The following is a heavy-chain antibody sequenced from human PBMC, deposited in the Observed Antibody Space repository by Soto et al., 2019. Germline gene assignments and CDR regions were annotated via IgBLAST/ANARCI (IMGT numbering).Heavy chain of an antibody. CDR2: IYYSGST. D-gene: IGHD6-19*01. CDR1: GGSVSSGSYY. CDR3: ARVRLGSGWSNGY. Sequence: QVQLQESGPGLVKPSETLSLTCTVSGGSVSSGSYYWSWIRQPPGKGLEWIGYIYYSGSTNYNPSLKSRVTISVDTSKNQFSLKLSSVTAADTAVYYCARVRLGSGWSNGYWGQGTLVTVSS. J-gene: IGHJ4*02. V-gene: IGHV4-61*01.